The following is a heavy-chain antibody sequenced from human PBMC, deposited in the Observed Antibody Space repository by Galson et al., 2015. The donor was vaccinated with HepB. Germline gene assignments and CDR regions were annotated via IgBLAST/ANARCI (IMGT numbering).Heavy chain of an antibody. D-gene: IGHD2-2*01. J-gene: IGHJ5*02. CDR3: ARDGGYFTTSRCYSALFDP. CDR2: INPGGGST. V-gene: IGHV1-46*01. Sequence: SVKVSCKASGYTFTSYHMHWVRQAPGQGLEWMGIINPGGGSTSYAQRLQGRVTMTTDTSTSTAYMELRSLRSDDTAVYYCARDGGYFTTSRCYSALFDPCGQGTLVT. CDR1: GYTFTSYH.